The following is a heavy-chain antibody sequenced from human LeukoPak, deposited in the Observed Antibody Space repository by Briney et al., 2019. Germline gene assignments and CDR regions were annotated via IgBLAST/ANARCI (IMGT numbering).Heavy chain of an antibody. CDR2: IYYGGST. V-gene: IGHV4-39*01. CDR1: AGSNSSSDYY. CDR3: ASYSNTPGLFFDY. D-gene: IGHD4-11*01. J-gene: IGHJ4*02. Sequence: PSETLSLTCTVSAGSNSSSDYYWGWVRQPPGKGLEWIGSIYYGGSTYYNPSLKSRVTISVDTSMNQFSLKLSFVTTADTAVYSCASYSNTPGLFFDYWGQGSLVTVSS.